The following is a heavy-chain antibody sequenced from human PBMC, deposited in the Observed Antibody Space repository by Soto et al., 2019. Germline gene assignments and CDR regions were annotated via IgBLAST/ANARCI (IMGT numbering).Heavy chain of an antibody. V-gene: IGHV3-74*01. CDR1: GFTFSSYW. CDR3: ASQHYYDSSGYYPVGS. J-gene: IGHJ4*02. CDR2: INSDGSST. D-gene: IGHD3-22*01. Sequence: GGSLRLSCAASGFTFSSYWMHWVRQAPGKGLVWVSRINSDGSSTSYADSVKGRFTISRDNAKNTLYLQMNSLRAEDTAVYYCASQHYYDSSGYYPVGSWGQGTLVTVSS.